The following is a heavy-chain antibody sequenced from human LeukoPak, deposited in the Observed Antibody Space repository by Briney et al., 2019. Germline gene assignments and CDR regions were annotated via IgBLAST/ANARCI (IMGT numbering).Heavy chain of an antibody. D-gene: IGHD2-21*02. J-gene: IGHJ6*03. V-gene: IGHV3-23*01. CDR2: ISDNGAVT. CDR3: ANTAYCGGDCYSYYYYYYMDV. Sequence: GGSLRLSCAASGFTFSTFAMIWVRQPPGKGLEWVSVISDNGAVTFYGDSVKGRFTISRDNSKNTLYLQMNSLRAEDTAVYYCANTAYCGGDCYSYYYYYYMDVWGKGTTVTVSS. CDR1: GFTFSTFA.